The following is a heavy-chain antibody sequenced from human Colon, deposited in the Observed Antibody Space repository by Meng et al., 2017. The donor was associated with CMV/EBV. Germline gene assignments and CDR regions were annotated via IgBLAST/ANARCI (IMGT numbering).Heavy chain of an antibody. J-gene: IGHJ5*02. CDR2: IYSSGST. D-gene: IGHD3-10*01. Sequence: SETLSLTCTVSGGSVSSGSYYWSWIRQPPGKGLEWIGYIYSSGSTNYNPSLKSRVTISVDTSKNQFSLKLSSVTAADTAVYYCARRQGGSGTWHLDAWGQGTLVTVSS. CDR1: GGSVSSGSYY. V-gene: IGHV4-61*01. CDR3: ARRQGGSGTWHLDA.